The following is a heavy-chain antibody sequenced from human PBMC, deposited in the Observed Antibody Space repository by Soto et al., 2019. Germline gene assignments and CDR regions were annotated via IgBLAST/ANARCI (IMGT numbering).Heavy chain of an antibody. CDR2: ISESGSTT. J-gene: IGHJ4*02. V-gene: IGHV3-23*01. D-gene: IGHD6-19*01. Sequence: GGSLRLSCAASGFTFSKYAMSWVRQAPGKGLEWVSGISESGSTTYFADSVKGRFTISRDNSKNTLYLQMSSLRVEDTAVYYCAKDEGQAVTGPLDYWGQGTLVTVSS. CDR1: GFTFSKYA. CDR3: AKDEGQAVTGPLDY.